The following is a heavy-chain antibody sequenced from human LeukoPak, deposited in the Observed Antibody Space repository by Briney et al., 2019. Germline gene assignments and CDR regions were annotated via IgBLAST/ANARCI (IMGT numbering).Heavy chain of an antibody. J-gene: IGHJ6*02. CDR1: GGSISSHY. CDR3: AREDPRTKVPEGMDV. CDR2: IHHSGNT. Sequence: SETLSLTCTVSGGSISSHYWSWVRQPPGKGLEWIGSIHHSGNTNYNPSLKSRVTISADMSKNQFSLKVNSVTAADTAVYYCAREDPRTKVPEGMDVWGQGTTVTVSS. V-gene: IGHV4-59*11. D-gene: IGHD4/OR15-4a*01.